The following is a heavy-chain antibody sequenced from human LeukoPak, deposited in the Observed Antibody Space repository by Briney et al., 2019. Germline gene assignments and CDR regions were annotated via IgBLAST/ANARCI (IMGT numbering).Heavy chain of an antibody. CDR1: GYTFTGYY. Sequence: ASVKVSCKASGYTFTGYYMHWVRQAPGQGLEWMGWINPNSGGTNYAQKFQGRVTMTRDTSISTAYMELSRLRSGDTAVYYCARGGKEWLLLTPYYFDYWGQGTLVTVSS. D-gene: IGHD3-3*01. CDR2: INPNSGGT. CDR3: ARGGKEWLLLTPYYFDY. V-gene: IGHV1-2*02. J-gene: IGHJ4*02.